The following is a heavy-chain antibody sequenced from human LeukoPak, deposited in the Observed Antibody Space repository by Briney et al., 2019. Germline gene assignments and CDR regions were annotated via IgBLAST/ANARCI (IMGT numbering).Heavy chain of an antibody. Sequence: GGSLRLSCATSGFSFTDYPMNWVRQAPGKGLEWISNIRTTAEGAKYAYCADSVKGRVTISRDDGKNTLYLHMNSLRDDDTAVYYCATDQRYAFDHWGQGILVTVSS. CDR3: ATDQRYAFDH. V-gene: IGHV3-48*02. CDR2: IRTTAEGAKYA. CDR1: GFSFTDYP. D-gene: IGHD3-9*01. J-gene: IGHJ4*02.